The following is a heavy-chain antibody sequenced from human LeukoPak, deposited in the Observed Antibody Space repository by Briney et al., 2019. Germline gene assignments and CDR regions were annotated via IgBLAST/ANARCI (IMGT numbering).Heavy chain of an antibody. Sequence: GGSLRLSCAASGFTFIDYYMSWFRQAPGKGLEWVSDITNSGSFVYYADSVKGRFTISRDNVENSLSLQMNSLRPEDTAVYYCPRFRYYYDSSGQNFDFWGQGTQVTVSS. CDR3: PRFRYYYDSSGQNFDF. D-gene: IGHD3-22*01. CDR2: ITNSGSFV. V-gene: IGHV3-11*01. J-gene: IGHJ4*02. CDR1: GFTFIDYY.